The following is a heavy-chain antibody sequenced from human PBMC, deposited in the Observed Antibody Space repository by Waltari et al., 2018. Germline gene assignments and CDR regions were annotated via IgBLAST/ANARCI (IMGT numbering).Heavy chain of an antibody. D-gene: IGHD2-15*01. J-gene: IGHJ4*02. V-gene: IGHV3-23*04. CDR2: CSGSGGST. CDR1: GFPFYSFC. Sequence: GQLVGAWGGLVQPGGALRTSCSTSGFPFYSFCLDLVPQASGKGLEWVSACSGSGGSTYYAESVKGRFTISRDNSKNTLYLQMNSLRAEDTAVYYCAKDIKVVAARGYFDYWGQGTLVTVSS. CDR3: AKDIKVVAARGYFDY.